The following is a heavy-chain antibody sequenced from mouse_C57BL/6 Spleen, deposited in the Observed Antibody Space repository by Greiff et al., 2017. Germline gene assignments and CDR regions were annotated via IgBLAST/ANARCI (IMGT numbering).Heavy chain of an antibody. J-gene: IGHJ2*01. D-gene: IGHD2-3*01. CDR1: GYTFTSYW. CDR2: INPSSGYT. CDR3: ARSYDGYSYYFDY. V-gene: IGHV1-7*01. Sequence: VQLVESGAELAKPGASVKLSCKASGYTFTSYWMHWVKQRPGQGLEWIGYINPSSGYTKYNQKFKDKATLTADKSSSTAYMQLSSLTYEDSAVYYCARSYDGYSYYFDYWGQGTTLTVSS.